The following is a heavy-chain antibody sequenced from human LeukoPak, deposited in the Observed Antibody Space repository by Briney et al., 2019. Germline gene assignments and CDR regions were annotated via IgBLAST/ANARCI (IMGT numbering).Heavy chain of an antibody. CDR1: GYSISSGYY. CDR3: ARVLAREYYYYYMDV. D-gene: IGHD4/OR15-4a*01. Sequence: PSETLSLTCAVSGYSISSGYYWGWIRQPPGKGLEWIGSIYHSGNTYYNPSPKSRVTISVDTSKNQFSLKLNSVTAADTAVYYCARVLAREYYYYYMDVWGKGTTVTVSS. V-gene: IGHV4-38-2*01. CDR2: IYHSGNT. J-gene: IGHJ6*03.